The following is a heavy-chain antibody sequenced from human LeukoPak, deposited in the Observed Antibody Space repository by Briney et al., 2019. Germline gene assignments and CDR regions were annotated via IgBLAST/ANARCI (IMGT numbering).Heavy chain of an antibody. J-gene: IGHJ4*02. V-gene: IGHV4-30-4*01. CDR1: GGSISSGDYY. CDR2: IYYSGST. Sequence: RTSETLSLTCTVSGGSISSGDYYWSWIRQPPGKGLEWIGYIYYSGSTYYNPSLKSRVTISVDTSKNQFSLKLSSVTAADTAVYYCARQSEYSGSYYHDYWGQGTLVTVSS. CDR3: ARQSEYSGSYYHDY. D-gene: IGHD1-26*01.